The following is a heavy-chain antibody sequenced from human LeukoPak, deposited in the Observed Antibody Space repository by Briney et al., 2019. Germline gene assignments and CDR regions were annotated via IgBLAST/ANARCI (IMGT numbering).Heavy chain of an antibody. CDR2: ISYDGSNK. CDR3: AKDLLSVSYSQIFDY. D-gene: IGHD5-18*01. J-gene: IGHJ4*02. V-gene: IGHV3-30*18. CDR1: GFTLRSYG. Sequence: GGPLRLSCVASGFTLRSYGMHWVRQAPGKGLEWVAVISYDGSNKYYADSVKGRFTISRDNSKNTLYLQMNSLRAEDTAVYYCAKDLLSVSYSQIFDYWGQGTLVTVSS.